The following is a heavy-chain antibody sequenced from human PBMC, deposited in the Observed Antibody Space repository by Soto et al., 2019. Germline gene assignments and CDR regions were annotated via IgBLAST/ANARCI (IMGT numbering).Heavy chain of an antibody. Sequence: PSETLSLTCAVSGGSISSSNWWSWVRQPPGKGLEWIGEIYHSGSTNYNPSLKSRVTISVDKSRNQFSLKLSSVTAADTAVYYCARFNSGSYYEAFDIWGQGTMVTVSS. D-gene: IGHD1-26*01. CDR3: ARFNSGSYYEAFDI. CDR1: GGSISSSNW. J-gene: IGHJ3*02. CDR2: IYHSGST. V-gene: IGHV4-4*02.